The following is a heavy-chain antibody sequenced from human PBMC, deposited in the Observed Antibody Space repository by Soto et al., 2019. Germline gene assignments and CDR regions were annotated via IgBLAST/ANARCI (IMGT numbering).Heavy chain of an antibody. CDR2: ISDTGGST. D-gene: IGHD3-10*01. V-gene: IGHV3-64D*06. Sequence: GGSLRLSCAASGFSFNTYAMHLVRQAPGTGLEYVSGISDTGGSTSHADSVKGRFTLSRDNSKDTLFLQMNSLRPEDTAVYYSVNGSRGEFYCYYNCVEVWGEGTTVTVSS. CDR1: GFSFNTYA. J-gene: IGHJ6*04. CDR3: VNGSRGEFYCYYNCVEV.